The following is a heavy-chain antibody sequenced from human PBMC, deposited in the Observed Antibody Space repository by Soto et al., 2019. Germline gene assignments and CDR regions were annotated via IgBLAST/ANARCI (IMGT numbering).Heavy chain of an antibody. V-gene: IGHV3-23*01. CDR1: GFTFSNYA. J-gene: IGHJ6*02. CDR3: AKLVVFGVVMGLEDF. CDR2: ISGSGGRT. Sequence: AGGSLRLSCAASGFTFSNYAMSWVRQAPGKGLEWVSSISGSGGRTYYADSVKGRLTISRDNSENTLSLHMSSLRAEDTAIYYCAKLVVFGVVMGLEDFWGQETTVTVSS. D-gene: IGHD3-3*01.